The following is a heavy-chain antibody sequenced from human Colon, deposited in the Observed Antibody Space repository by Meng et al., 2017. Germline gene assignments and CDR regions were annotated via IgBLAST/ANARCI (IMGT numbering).Heavy chain of an antibody. CDR1: GGSFSGYY. J-gene: IGHJ5*02. CDR2: INHSGST. D-gene: IGHD6-13*01. CDR3: ARGRPGIEADGTPWFDP. Sequence: SEPLSLTGAVQGGSFSGYYWSWTRRLPGKGLEWIGEINHSGSTNYNPSLKSRVTISVDTSKNQFSLMLSSVTAADTAVYYCARGRPGIEADGTPWFDPWGQGTLVTVSS. V-gene: IGHV4-34*01.